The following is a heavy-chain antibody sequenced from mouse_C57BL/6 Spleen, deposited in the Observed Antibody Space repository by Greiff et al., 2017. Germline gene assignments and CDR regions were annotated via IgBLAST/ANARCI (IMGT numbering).Heavy chain of an antibody. CDR3: ARGAITTEAWFAY. V-gene: IGHV1-52*01. J-gene: IGHJ3*01. CDR1: GYTFTSYW. Sequence: QVQLQQPGAELVRPGSSVKLSCKASGYTFTSYWMHWVKQRPIQGLEWIGNIDPSDSETHYNQKIKDKAKMTVDKSSSTAYMQLSSLTSEDSAVYYCARGAITTEAWFAYWGQGTLVTVSA. D-gene: IGHD1-2*01. CDR2: IDPSDSET.